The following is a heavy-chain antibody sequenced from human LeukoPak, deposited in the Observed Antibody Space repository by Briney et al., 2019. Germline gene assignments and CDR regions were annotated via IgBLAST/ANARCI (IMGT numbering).Heavy chain of an antibody. CDR1: GGSISSSSYY. J-gene: IGHJ5*02. CDR3: ARGHTGQNWFDP. V-gene: IGHV4-39*07. D-gene: IGHD2-8*02. Sequence: SETLSLTCIVSGGSISSSSYYWGWIRQPPGKGLEWIGSIYYSGRTYYNPSLKSRVTVSLDTAKNQYSLQLSSVSAADTAIYYCARGHTGQNWFDPWGQGTLVTVSS. CDR2: IYYSGRT.